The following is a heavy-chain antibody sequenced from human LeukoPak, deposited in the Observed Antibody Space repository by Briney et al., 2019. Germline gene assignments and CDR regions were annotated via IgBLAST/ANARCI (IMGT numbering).Heavy chain of an antibody. J-gene: IGHJ5*02. D-gene: IGHD6-13*01. V-gene: IGHV4-59*12. CDR1: GGSISSYY. Sequence: PSETLSLTCTVSGGSISSYYWSWIRQPPGKGLEWIGYIYYSGSANYNPSLKSRVSISVDKSKNQFSLKLSSVTAADTAVYYCARDGRYSSSDWFDPWGQGTLVTVSS. CDR2: IYYSGSA. CDR3: ARDGRYSSSDWFDP.